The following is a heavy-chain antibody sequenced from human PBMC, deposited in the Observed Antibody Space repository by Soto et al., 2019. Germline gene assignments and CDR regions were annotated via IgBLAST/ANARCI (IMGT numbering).Heavy chain of an antibody. CDR1: GYTFINND. CDR3: GRGGPAAGFDF. CDR2: MNPKSGHA. Sequence: QVQLVQSWAEVKKPGSSVRVACKASGYTFINNDIDWMRQAAGQGLEWMGWMNPKSGHAGYDPQFQGRVTMTRDTSINTAYLELSSLTSDDTAVYYCGRGGPAAGFDFWGQGTLVTVSS. J-gene: IGHJ4*02. V-gene: IGHV1-8*01. D-gene: IGHD6-13*01.